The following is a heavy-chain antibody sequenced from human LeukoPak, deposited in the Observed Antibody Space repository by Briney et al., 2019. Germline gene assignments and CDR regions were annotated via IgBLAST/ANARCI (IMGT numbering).Heavy chain of an antibody. D-gene: IGHD3-10*01. CDR1: GGSFSGYY. CDR2: INHSGST. Sequence: TSETLSLTCAVYGGSFSGYYWSWIRQPPGKGLEWIGEINHSGSTNYNPSLKSRVTISVDTSKNQFSLKLSSVTAADTAVYYCAREVLWFGDPRCWFDHWGQGTLVTVSS. V-gene: IGHV4-34*01. J-gene: IGHJ5*02. CDR3: AREVLWFGDPRCWFDH.